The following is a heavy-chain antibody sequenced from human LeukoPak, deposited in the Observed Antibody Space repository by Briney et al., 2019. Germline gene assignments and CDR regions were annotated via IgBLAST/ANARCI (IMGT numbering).Heavy chain of an antibody. Sequence: SETLSLTCAVYGGSFSGYYWSWIRQPPGKGLEWIGEINHSGSTNYNPSLKSRVTISVDTSKNQFSLKLSSVTAADTAVYYCARGINNDYGDYVAYWGQGTLVTVSS. V-gene: IGHV4-34*01. CDR1: GGSFSGYY. D-gene: IGHD4-17*01. CDR3: ARGINNDYGDYVAY. CDR2: INHSGST. J-gene: IGHJ4*02.